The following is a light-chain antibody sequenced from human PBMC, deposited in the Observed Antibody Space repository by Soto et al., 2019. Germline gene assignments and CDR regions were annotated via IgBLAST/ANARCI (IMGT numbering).Light chain of an antibody. Sequence: DIQMTQSPSSLSASVGDRVTITCQASHDITSFLNWYQHKPGRAPKLLIYDASILEAGVPTSFSGSGSGTHFTFTISSLQPEDVAPYYCQHCNYLPVVGPGTKVDFK. CDR3: QHCNYLPV. V-gene: IGKV1-33*01. CDR2: DAS. J-gene: IGKJ3*01. CDR1: HDITSF.